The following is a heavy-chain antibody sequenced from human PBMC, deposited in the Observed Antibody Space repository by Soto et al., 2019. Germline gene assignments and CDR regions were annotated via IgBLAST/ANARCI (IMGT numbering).Heavy chain of an antibody. CDR3: ARDHPSGYYGVDYYYYGMDV. Sequence: PSETLSLTCTVSGVSISSRGYYWSWIRQHPGKGLEWIGYIHSSGTTYYRSSLQSRVTISVDASKSQFSLKLSSVTAADTAVYYCARDHPSGYYGVDYYYYGMDVWGQGTTVTVSS. J-gene: IGHJ6*02. CDR1: GVSISSRGYY. D-gene: IGHD3-3*01. CDR2: IHSSGTT. V-gene: IGHV4-31*03.